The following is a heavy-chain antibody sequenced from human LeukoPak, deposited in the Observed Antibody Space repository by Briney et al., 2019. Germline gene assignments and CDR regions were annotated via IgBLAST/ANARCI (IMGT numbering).Heavy chain of an antibody. CDR3: ARDQVGATPIDY. J-gene: IGHJ4*02. CDR1: GFTFSSYW. D-gene: IGHD1-26*01. CDR2: INPDGSAT. Sequence: PGGSLRLSCAASGFTFSSYWMHWVRQPPGKGLGWFSHINPDGSATRYADSVKGRFTISRDNAKNTLYLQMNSLRAEDTAVYYCARDQVGATPIDYWGQGTLVTVSS. V-gene: IGHV3-74*01.